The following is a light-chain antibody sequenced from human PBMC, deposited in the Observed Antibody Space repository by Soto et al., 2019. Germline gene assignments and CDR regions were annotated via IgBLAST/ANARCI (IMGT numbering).Light chain of an antibody. CDR3: QQSYSTPF. CDR1: QSISSY. Sequence: DIHMTQSPSSLSASVGYIFTITCRASQSISSYLNWYKQKPGKAPKLLIYAASSLQSGVPSRLSGSGSGTDFTLTISSLKPEDFATYYCQQSYSTPFFGPGTKVDIK. V-gene: IGKV1-39*01. CDR2: AAS. J-gene: IGKJ3*01.